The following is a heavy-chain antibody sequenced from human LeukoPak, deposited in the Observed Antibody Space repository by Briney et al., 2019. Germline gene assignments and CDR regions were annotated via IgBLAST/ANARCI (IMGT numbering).Heavy chain of an antibody. CDR3: AREDLCSSTSCPLGG. CDR1: GYTFTSYY. V-gene: IGHV1-46*01. Sequence: ASVKVSCKASGYTFTSYYMHWVRQAPGQGLEWMGIINPSGGSTSYAQKFQGRVTMTRDMSTSTDYMELSSLRSEDTAVYYCAREDLCSSTSCPLGGWGQGTLVTVSS. J-gene: IGHJ4*02. D-gene: IGHD2-2*01. CDR2: INPSGGST.